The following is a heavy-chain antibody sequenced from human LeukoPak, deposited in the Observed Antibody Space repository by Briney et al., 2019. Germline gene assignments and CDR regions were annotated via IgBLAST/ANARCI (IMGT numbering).Heavy chain of an antibody. V-gene: IGHV6-1*01. CDR1: GDSVSSNRAS. Sequence: SQTLSLTCAISGDSVSSNRASGTWIRQSPSRCLELLGRTYDRSKWYNDYAVSLKSRISINPDTSKNQFSLQLNSVPPEDTAVYYCSRSDGASDFDYWGQGTLVTVSS. D-gene: IGHD5-24*01. J-gene: IGHJ4*02. CDR2: TYDRSKWYN. CDR3: SRSDGASDFDY.